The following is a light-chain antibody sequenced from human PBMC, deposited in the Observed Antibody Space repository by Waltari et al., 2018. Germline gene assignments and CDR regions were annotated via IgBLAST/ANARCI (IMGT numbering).Light chain of an antibody. Sequence: QHSLTQPASVSGSSGQSITISGTGTTVDTGSYNLVSCDQQHPGKAPKLMIYEVSKGPSGVSSRFSGSKSGNTASLTISGLQAEDEADYYCCSYAGSSTLWVFGGGTKLTVL. J-gene: IGLJ3*02. CDR1: TVDTGSYNL. V-gene: IGLV2-23*02. CDR2: EVS. CDR3: CSYAGSSTLWV.